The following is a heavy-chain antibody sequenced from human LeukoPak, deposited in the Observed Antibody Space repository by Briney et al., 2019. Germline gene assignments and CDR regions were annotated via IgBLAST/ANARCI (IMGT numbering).Heavy chain of an antibody. CDR3: VYWHFDWLLGNDAFDI. D-gene: IGHD3-9*01. CDR2: ISSSGSTI. V-gene: IGHV3-48*04. Sequence: GGSLRLSCAASGFTFSSYGMHWVRQAPGKGLEWVSYISSSGSTIYYADSVKGRFTISRDNAKNSLYLQMNSLRAEDTAVYYCVYWHFDWLLGNDAFDIWGQGTMVTVSS. CDR1: GFTFSSYG. J-gene: IGHJ3*02.